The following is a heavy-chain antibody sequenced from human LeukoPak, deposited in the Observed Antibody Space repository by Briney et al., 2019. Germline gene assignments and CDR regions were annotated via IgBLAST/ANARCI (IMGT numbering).Heavy chain of an antibody. Sequence: KPSETLSLTCTVSGGSISSYYWSWIRQPPGKGLEWIGYIYDSGYTNYNPSLKSRVTISVDTSKNQFSLKLSSVTAADTAVYYCARGSSGYYGWFDPWGQGTLVTVSS. CDR2: IYDSGYT. CDR1: GGSISSYY. D-gene: IGHD3-22*01. J-gene: IGHJ5*02. V-gene: IGHV4-59*01. CDR3: ARGSSGYYGWFDP.